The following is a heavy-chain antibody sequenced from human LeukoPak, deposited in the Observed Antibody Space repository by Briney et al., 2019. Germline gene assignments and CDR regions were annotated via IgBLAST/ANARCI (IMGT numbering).Heavy chain of an antibody. CDR1: GFTFSSYW. CDR3: AKDLSSSWYGPGAFDI. V-gene: IGHV3-7*03. CDR2: IKQDGSEK. J-gene: IGHJ3*02. D-gene: IGHD6-13*01. Sequence: LTGGSLRLSCEASGFTFSSYWMSWVRQAPGKGLEWVANIKQDGSEKYYVDSVKGRFTISRDNAKNSLYLQMNGLRAEDTAVYCCAKDLSSSWYGPGAFDIWGQGTMVTVSS.